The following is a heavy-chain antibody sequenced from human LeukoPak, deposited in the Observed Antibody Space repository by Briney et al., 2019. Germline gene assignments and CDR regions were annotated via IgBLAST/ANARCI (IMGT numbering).Heavy chain of an antibody. CDR1: GFTFSSYA. Sequence: GGSLRLSCAASGFTFSSYAMHWVRQAPGKGLEWVAVISYDGSNKYYADSVKGRFTISRDNSKNTLYLQMNSLRAEDTAVYYCAREGIAAGLDYWGQGTLVTVPS. CDR3: AREGIAAGLDY. CDR2: ISYDGSNK. V-gene: IGHV3-30*04. J-gene: IGHJ4*02. D-gene: IGHD6-13*01.